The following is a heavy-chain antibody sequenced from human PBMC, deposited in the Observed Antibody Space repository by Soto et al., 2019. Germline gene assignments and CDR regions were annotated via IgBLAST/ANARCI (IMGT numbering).Heavy chain of an antibody. J-gene: IGHJ4*02. V-gene: IGHV3-74*01. CDR1: GFNLGSYW. CDR2: INDYGTTI. CDR3: ARGGLEHFDY. D-gene: IGHD1-1*01. Sequence: GGSLGLSCAASGFNLGSYWMHWVRQAPGKGLVWVSRINDYGTTINYAESVEGRFTISRDDAKSEVYLQMNNLRAEDTAVYYCARGGLEHFDYWGPGALRTVSS.